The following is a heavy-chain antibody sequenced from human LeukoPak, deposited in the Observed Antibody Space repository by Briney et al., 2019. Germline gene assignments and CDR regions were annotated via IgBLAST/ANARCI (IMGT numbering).Heavy chain of an antibody. V-gene: IGHV3-23*01. D-gene: IGHD6-19*01. Sequence: PGGSLRLSCAASGFTFSSHAMSWVRQAPGKGLEWVPAIVGSGDTTRYEDSVKGRFTLSRDNSKNTLYLQMNSLTAEDTAVYYCAKASGSGWYWYFDLWGRGTLVTVSS. CDR2: IVGSGDTT. CDR1: GFTFSSHA. J-gene: IGHJ2*01. CDR3: AKASGSGWYWYFDL.